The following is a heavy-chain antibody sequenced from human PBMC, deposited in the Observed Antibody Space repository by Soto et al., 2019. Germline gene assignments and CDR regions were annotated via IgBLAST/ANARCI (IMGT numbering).Heavy chain of an antibody. CDR3: VSDSRMTTVTESSRSGVDV. J-gene: IGHJ6*02. Sequence: QMQLVQSGPEVKKPGTSVKVSCKSSVFTFSSSAVQWVRQARGQRLEWIGWIVVGSGDTNYAQKFQEIVPIARDMSTCTAHMELSSLRSEDTAVYYCVSDSRMTTVTESSRSGVDVWGQGTTVTVS. CDR2: IVVGSGDT. CDR1: VFTFSSSA. V-gene: IGHV1-58*01. D-gene: IGHD4-4*01.